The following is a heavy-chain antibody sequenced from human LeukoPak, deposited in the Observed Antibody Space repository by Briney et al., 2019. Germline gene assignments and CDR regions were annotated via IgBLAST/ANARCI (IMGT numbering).Heavy chain of an antibody. CDR2: IYSGGNT. CDR3: ARDTPIGPYDSSGPGGFDP. V-gene: IGHV3-53*05. J-gene: IGHJ5*02. Sequence: GGSLRLSCTVSGFTVSSNSMSWVRQAPGKGLEWVSFIYSGGNTHYSDSVKGRFTISRDNSKNTLYLQMNSLRAEDTAVYYCARDTPIGPYDSSGPGGFDPWGQGTLVTVSS. D-gene: IGHD3-22*01. CDR1: GFTVSSNS.